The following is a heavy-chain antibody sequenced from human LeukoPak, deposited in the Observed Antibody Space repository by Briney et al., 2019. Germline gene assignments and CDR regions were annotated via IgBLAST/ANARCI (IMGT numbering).Heavy chain of an antibody. CDR1: GYTFSSYH. CDR2: INPSFNPGVDVT. J-gene: IGHJ4*02. D-gene: IGHD2-15*01. Sequence: ASVKVSCKASGYTFSSYHIHWVRQAPGQGLEWMGKINPSFNPGVDVTSYAQKFQGRVTMTEDTSTDTAYMELSSLRSEDTAVYYCATDKGWRDFDYWGQGTLVTVSS. CDR3: ATDKGWRDFDY. V-gene: IGHV1-46*01.